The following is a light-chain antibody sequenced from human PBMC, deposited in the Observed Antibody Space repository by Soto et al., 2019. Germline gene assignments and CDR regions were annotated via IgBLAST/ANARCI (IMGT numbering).Light chain of an antibody. CDR1: SGHSSYA. J-gene: IGLJ2*01. Sequence: QPVLTQSPSASASLGASVKLTCTLSSGHSSYAIAWHQQQPEKGPRYLMKLNSDGNHSKGDGITDRFSGSSSGTERYLTISSLQSEDEADYYCQTWGTGIVVFGGGTKLTVL. V-gene: IGLV4-69*01. CDR2: LNSDGNH. CDR3: QTWGTGIVV.